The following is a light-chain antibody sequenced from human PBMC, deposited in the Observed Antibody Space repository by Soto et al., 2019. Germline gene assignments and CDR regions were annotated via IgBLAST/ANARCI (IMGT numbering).Light chain of an antibody. CDR2: GAS. Sequence: EIVMTQSPVTLSVSPGERATLSCRASQSVSSNLAWYQQKPGQPPRLLIYGASTRATGIPARFSGSGSGTEFTLTISSLQSEDFAVYYCQQSNNWPPAYTFGQGTKLEIK. CDR1: QSVSSN. J-gene: IGKJ2*01. V-gene: IGKV3-15*01. CDR3: QQSNNWPPAYT.